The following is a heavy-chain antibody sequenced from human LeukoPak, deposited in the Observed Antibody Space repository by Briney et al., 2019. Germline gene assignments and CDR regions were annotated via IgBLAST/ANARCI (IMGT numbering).Heavy chain of an antibody. J-gene: IGHJ4*02. Sequence: GGSLRLSCAASGFTFSSYSMNWVRQAPGKGLEWVSSISSSSSYIYYVDSVKGRFTISRDNSNNTVYLQMHTLRPEDTAVYYCAKDSTHCSGGSCYGGYNWGQGVLVTVSS. CDR3: AKDSTHCSGGSCYGGYN. D-gene: IGHD2-15*01. CDR1: GFTFSSYS. CDR2: ISSSSSYI. V-gene: IGHV3-21*01.